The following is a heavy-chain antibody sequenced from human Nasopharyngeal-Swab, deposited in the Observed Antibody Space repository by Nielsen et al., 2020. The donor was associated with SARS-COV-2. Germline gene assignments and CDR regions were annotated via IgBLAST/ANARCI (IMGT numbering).Heavy chain of an antibody. CDR2: INPNSGGT. CDR3: ARDGTRYNWNDYYYYGMDV. D-gene: IGHD1-1*01. V-gene: IGHV1-2*06. J-gene: IGHJ6*02. Sequence: ASVKVSCKASGGTFSSYAISWVRQAPGQGLEWMGRINPNSGGTNYAQKFQGRVTMTRDTSISTAYMELSRLRSDDTAVYYCARDGTRYNWNDYYYYGMDVWGQGTTVTVSS. CDR1: GGTFSSYA.